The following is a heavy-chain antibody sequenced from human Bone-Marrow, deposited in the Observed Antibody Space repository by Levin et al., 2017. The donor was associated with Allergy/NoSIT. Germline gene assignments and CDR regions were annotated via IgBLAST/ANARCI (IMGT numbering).Heavy chain of an antibody. D-gene: IGHD4/OR15-4a*01. Sequence: KVSGPTLVKPTQTLTLTCSFSGFSLTSRGVGVGWVRQPPGKALEWLALTYWDHDERYSPSLKTRLTITKDTSKNQVVLTMTDMDFVDTATYYCVHREGFGAYYFDYWGQGTLVTVSS. J-gene: IGHJ4*02. V-gene: IGHV2-5*02. CDR2: TYWDHDE. CDR3: VHREGFGAYYFDY. CDR1: GFSLTSRGVG.